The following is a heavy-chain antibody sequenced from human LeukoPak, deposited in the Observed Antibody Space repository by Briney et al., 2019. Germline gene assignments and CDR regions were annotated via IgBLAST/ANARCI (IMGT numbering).Heavy chain of an antibody. CDR2: ISSSGSTI. CDR3: ARIFSYSSDGIKSELFRMDV. Sequence: KTGGSLRLSCAASGFTFSDYYMSWIGQAPGKGRGWCSYISSSGSTIYYAGPGKGRFTSSRANAQHPLYLQMNSLRAEDTAVYYCARIFSYSSDGIKSELFRMDVWRQGTTVTVPS. D-gene: IGHD6-19*01. J-gene: IGHJ6*02. CDR1: GFTFSDYY. V-gene: IGHV3-11*01.